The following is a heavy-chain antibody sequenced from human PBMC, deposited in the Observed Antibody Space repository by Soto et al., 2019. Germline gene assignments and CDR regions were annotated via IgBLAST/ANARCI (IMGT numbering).Heavy chain of an antibody. Sequence: QVQLVQSGAEVQKPGSSVKVSCKASGGTFSSYTISWVRQAPGQGLEWMGRIIPILGIANYAQKFQGRVTITADKSTSTAYMELSSLRSEDTAVYYCAPAYCGGDCYTSWGQGTLVTVSS. CDR3: APAYCGGDCYTS. D-gene: IGHD2-21*02. CDR1: GGTFSSYT. V-gene: IGHV1-69*02. J-gene: IGHJ4*02. CDR2: IIPILGIA.